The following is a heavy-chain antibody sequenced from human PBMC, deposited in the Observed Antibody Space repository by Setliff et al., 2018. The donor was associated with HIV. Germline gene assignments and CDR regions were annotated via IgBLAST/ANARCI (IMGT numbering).Heavy chain of an antibody. CDR2: ISSSGNTI. D-gene: IGHD4-17*01. Sequence: GGSLRLSCAASGFTFRSYEMNWVRQAPGKGLEWLSYISSSGNTIYYTDSLKGRFTISRDNARSSLYLEMDSLRDEDTAVYYCAREKFENGDYEFVSTFDSWGQGTLVTVSS. J-gene: IGHJ4*02. V-gene: IGHV3-48*03. CDR1: GFTFRSYE. CDR3: AREKFENGDYEFVSTFDS.